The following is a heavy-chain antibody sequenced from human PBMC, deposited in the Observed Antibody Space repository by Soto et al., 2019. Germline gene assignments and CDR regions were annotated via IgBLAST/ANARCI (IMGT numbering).Heavy chain of an antibody. J-gene: IGHJ6*02. Sequence: SETLSLTCTVSGGSISSSSYYWGWIRPPPGKGLEWIGSIYYSGSTYYNPSLKSRVTISVDTSKNQFSLKLSSVTAADTAVYYCARLIPPARRYYYYGMDVWGQGTTVTVSS. V-gene: IGHV4-39*01. CDR3: ARLIPPARRYYYYGMDV. CDR2: IYYSGST. D-gene: IGHD6-6*01. CDR1: GGSISSSSYY.